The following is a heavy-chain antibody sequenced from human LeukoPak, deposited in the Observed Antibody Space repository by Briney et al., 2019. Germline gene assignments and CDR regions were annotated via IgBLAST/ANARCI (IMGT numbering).Heavy chain of an antibody. J-gene: IGHJ4*02. D-gene: IGHD5-18*01. V-gene: IGHV3-7*03. CDR1: GFTFSSYW. CDR2: IKQDGSEK. Sequence: GGSLRLSCAASGFTFSSYWMSWVRQAPGKGLEWVANIKQDGSEKYYVDSVKGRFTISRDNAKNSLYLQMNSLRAEDTAVYYCASTDTPMITIHWGQGTLVTVSS. CDR3: ASTDTPMITIH.